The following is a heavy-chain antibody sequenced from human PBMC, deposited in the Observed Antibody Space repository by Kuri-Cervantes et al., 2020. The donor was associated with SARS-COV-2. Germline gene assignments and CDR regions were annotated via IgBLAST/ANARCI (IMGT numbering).Heavy chain of an antibody. CDR1: GYSISSGYY. Sequence: SETLSLTCTVSGYSISSGYYWSWIRQPPGKGLEWIGYIYYSGSTNYNPSLKSRVTISVDTSKNQFSLKLSSVTAADTDVYYCARSIAAAGPIDYWGQGTLVTVSS. J-gene: IGHJ4*02. CDR2: IYYSGST. V-gene: IGHV4-61*01. CDR3: ARSIAAAGPIDY. D-gene: IGHD6-13*01.